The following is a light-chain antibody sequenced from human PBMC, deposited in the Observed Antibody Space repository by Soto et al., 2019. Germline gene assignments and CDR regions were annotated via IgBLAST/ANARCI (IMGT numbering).Light chain of an antibody. Sequence: EIVMTQSPATLSVSPGETVTLSCRASQSIRTNLAWYQHKPGQSPRLLIYGASKRATGFPARFSGGGSGTEFTLSISSLQSEDFAVYYCQQYNDNWPTFGQGTKVDIK. V-gene: IGKV3-15*01. J-gene: IGKJ1*01. CDR1: QSIRTN. CDR3: QQYNDNWPT. CDR2: GAS.